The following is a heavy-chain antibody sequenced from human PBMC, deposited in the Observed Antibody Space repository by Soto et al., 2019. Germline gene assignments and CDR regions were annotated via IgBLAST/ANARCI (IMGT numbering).Heavy chain of an antibody. CDR1: GYTFTGYY. CDR2: INPNSGGT. J-gene: IGHJ6*02. D-gene: IGHD3-10*01. CDR3: ARDGPATGVYGMHV. Sequence: ASVKVSCKASGYTFTGYYMHWVRQAPGQGLEWMGWINPNSGGTNYAQKFQGWVTMTRDTSISTAYMELSRLRSDDTAVYYCARDGPATGVYGMHVWGQGTTVTVSS. V-gene: IGHV1-2*04.